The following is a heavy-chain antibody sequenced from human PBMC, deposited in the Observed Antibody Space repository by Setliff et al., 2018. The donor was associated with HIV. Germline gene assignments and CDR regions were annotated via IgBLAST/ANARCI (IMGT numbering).Heavy chain of an antibody. CDR3: AKGSWLPLGASDYYYYGMDV. J-gene: IGHJ6*02. CDR2: ISYDGSNK. V-gene: IGHV3-30*18. D-gene: IGHD6-13*01. CDR1: GFTFSSYG. Sequence: PGESLKISCAASGFTFSSYGMHWVRQAPGKGLEWVAVISYDGSNKYYADSVKGRFTISRDNSKNTLYLQMNSLRAEDTAVYYCAKGSWLPLGASDYYYYGMDVWGQGTTVTVSS.